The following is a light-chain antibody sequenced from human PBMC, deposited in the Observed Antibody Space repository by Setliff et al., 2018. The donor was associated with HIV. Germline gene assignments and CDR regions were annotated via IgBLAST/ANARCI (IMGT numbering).Light chain of an antibody. CDR3: QVWDDSTDHLYV. Sequence: ELTQPPSVSVAPGKTAKITCGGNNIGSKSVHWYQQKPGQAPVLVVHDDSDRPSGIPERISGSNSGNTATLTISRVEAGDEADYYCQVWDDSTDHLYVFGTGTKVTVL. V-gene: IGLV3-21*03. CDR2: DDS. CDR1: NIGSKS. J-gene: IGLJ1*01.